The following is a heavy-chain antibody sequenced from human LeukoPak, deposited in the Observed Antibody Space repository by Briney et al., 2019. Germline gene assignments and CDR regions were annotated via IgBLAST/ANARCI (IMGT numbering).Heavy chain of an antibody. J-gene: IGHJ4*02. Sequence: GASVKVSCKASGYTFTSYYMHWVRQAPGQGLEWMGIINPGGGSTSYAQKFQGRVTVTRDTSTSTVYMELSSLRSEDTAVYYCASATTVVNPFDYWGQGTLVTVSS. CDR1: GYTFTSYY. D-gene: IGHD4-23*01. CDR2: INPGGGST. V-gene: IGHV1-46*01. CDR3: ASATTVVNPFDY.